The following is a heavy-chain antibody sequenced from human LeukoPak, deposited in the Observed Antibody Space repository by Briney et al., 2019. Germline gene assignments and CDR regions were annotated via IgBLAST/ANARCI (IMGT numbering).Heavy chain of an antibody. Sequence: GRSLRLSCSASGFMFNSYGMHWVRQAPGKGLEWVSSISTGSSYIYHADSVKGRFTISRDNAKNSLYLQMNSLRVEDTAVYYCARDLNPNDYGGYWGQGTLVTVSS. CDR2: ISTGSSYI. CDR3: ARDLNPNDYGGY. V-gene: IGHV3-21*01. D-gene: IGHD2-8*01. CDR1: GFMFNSYG. J-gene: IGHJ4*02.